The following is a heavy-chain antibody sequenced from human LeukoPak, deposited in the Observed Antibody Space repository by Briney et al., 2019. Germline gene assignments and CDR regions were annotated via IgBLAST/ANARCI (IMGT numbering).Heavy chain of an antibody. CDR2: ISGSGGST. J-gene: IGHJ4*02. CDR3: AKDRSGGSGTLFPIFDY. Sequence: GGSLRLSCAASGFTFSSCAMNWVRQSPGKGLEWVSAISGSGGSTYYADSLRGRFTISRDNSRTTLYLQMNSLRAEDTAVYYCAKDRSGGSGTLFPIFDYWGQGTLVTVSS. CDR1: GFTFSSCA. V-gene: IGHV3-23*01. D-gene: IGHD3-10*01.